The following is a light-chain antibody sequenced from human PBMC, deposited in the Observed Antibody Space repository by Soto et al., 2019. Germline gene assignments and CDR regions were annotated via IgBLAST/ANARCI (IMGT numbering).Light chain of an antibody. V-gene: IGKV3-20*01. Sequence: EIVLPQSPSTLSLSPGERATLSWRASQSVSSYLAWYQQKTGQAPRLLIYDASSRATGIPDRFSGSGYGTDFTLTISRLETEDFAVYYCQQYGSSLVAFGQGTKVDIK. CDR2: DAS. J-gene: IGKJ1*01. CDR1: QSVSSY. CDR3: QQYGSSLVA.